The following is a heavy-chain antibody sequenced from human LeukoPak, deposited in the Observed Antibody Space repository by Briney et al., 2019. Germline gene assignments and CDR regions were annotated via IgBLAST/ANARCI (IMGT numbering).Heavy chain of an antibody. Sequence: SETLSLTCTVSGGSISNYYWNWIRQPPGKGLEWIGYIYNSGSTNYNPSLKSRVSISVDTSKNQFSLKLSSVTAADTAVYYCARDGTSRSIQHWGQGALVTVSS. V-gene: IGHV4-59*01. CDR2: IYNSGST. D-gene: IGHD1-26*01. J-gene: IGHJ1*01. CDR3: ARDGTSRSIQH. CDR1: GGSISNYY.